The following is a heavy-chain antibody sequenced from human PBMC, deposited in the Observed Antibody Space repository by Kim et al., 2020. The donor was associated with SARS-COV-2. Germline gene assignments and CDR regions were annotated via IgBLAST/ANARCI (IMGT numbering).Heavy chain of an antibody. CDR2: ISESAGNT. J-gene: IGHJ4*01. V-gene: IGHV3-23*01. CDR1: GFTFSNSA. D-gene: IGHD3-10*01. CDR3: AKDLYYFGSGSPFDC. Sequence: GGSLRLSCAASGFTFSNSAMNWVRQAPGKGLEWVSTISESAGNTYYADSVKGRFTISRDNSKNTLYLQLNSLRAEDTAVYYCAKDLYYFGSGSPFDCWG.